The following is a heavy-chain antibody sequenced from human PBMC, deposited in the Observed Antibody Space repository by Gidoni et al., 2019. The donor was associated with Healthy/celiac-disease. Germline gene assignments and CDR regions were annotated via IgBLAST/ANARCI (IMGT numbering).Heavy chain of an antibody. Sequence: QVQLQQWGAGLLKPSETLSLTCAVYGGSFSGYYWSWIRQPPGKGLEWIGEINHSGSTNYNPSLKSRVTISVDTSKNQFSLKLISVTAADTAVYYCARGGIAAAGTPFDYWGQGTLVTVSS. CDR1: GGSFSGYY. CDR2: INHSGST. V-gene: IGHV4-34*01. CDR3: ARGGIAAAGTPFDY. J-gene: IGHJ4*02. D-gene: IGHD6-13*01.